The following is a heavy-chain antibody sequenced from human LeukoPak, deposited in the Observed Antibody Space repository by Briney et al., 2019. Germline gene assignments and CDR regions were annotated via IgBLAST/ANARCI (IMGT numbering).Heavy chain of an antibody. CDR1: GFTFSSYW. J-gene: IGHJ4*02. CDR3: ARDWDDSSLLDY. Sequence: QPGRSLRLSCAASGFTFSSYWMHWVRQAPGKGLVWVSRINSDGSSTSYADSVKGRFTISRDNAKNTLYLQMNSLRAEDTAVYYCARDWDDSSLLDYWGQGTLVTVSS. D-gene: IGHD6-13*01. V-gene: IGHV3-74*01. CDR2: INSDGSST.